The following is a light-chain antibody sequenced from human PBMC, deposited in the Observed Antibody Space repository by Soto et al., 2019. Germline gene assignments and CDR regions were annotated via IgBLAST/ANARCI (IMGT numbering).Light chain of an antibody. CDR1: QSISTY. Sequence: EILLTQSPVTLSLSPGQRATLSCRASQSISTYLAWYQVKPGQAPRLLIYDASSRATGVPAGFSGSGSGTDFSLTISSLEPEDVAVYYCQQRSQWPPMTFGQGTRLEMK. J-gene: IGKJ5*01. CDR2: DAS. V-gene: IGKV3-11*01. CDR3: QQRSQWPPMT.